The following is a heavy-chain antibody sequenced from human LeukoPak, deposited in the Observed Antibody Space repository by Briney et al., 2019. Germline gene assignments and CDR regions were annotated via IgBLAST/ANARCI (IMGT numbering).Heavy chain of an antibody. V-gene: IGHV4-39*07. CDR2: IYYSGST. CDR1: GGSISSSSYY. J-gene: IGHJ3*01. Sequence: SETLSLTCTVSGGSISSSSYYWGWIRQPPGKGLEWIGSIYYSGSTYYNPSLKSRVTISKDTSKNQFSLKLRSVTAADTAVYYCSRAFSAGGHAFDLWGQGTMVTVSS. D-gene: IGHD1-26*01. CDR3: SRAFSAGGHAFDL.